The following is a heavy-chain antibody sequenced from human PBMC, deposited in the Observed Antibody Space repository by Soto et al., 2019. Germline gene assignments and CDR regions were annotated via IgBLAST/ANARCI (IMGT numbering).Heavy chain of an antibody. J-gene: IGHJ6*02. CDR2: ISYDGSNK. CDR3: ARDIPTFYCTNGVCSRTRTHGMDV. CDR1: GFTFSSYA. Sequence: GGSLRLSCAASGFTFSSYAMHWVRQAPGKGLEWVAVISYDGSNKYYADSVKGRFTISRDNSKNKLYLQMNSLRAEDTAVYYCARDIPTFYCTNGVCSRTRTHGMDVWGQGTTVTVSS. D-gene: IGHD2-8*01. V-gene: IGHV3-30-3*01.